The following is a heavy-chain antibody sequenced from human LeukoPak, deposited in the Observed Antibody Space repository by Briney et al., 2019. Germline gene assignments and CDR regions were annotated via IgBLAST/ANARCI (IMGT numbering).Heavy chain of an antibody. V-gene: IGHV1-18*01. J-gene: IGHJ6*02. CDR1: DYTFTRYD. D-gene: IGHD4-17*01. CDR3: AVDYGDYANYYYYGMDV. CDR2: ISAYNGNT. Sequence: ASVKVSCKASDYTFTRYDISWVRQAPGLGLEWMGWISAYNGNTNYAQKLQGRVTMTTDTSTSTAYMELRSLRSDDTAVYYCAVDYGDYANYYYYGMDVWGQGTTVTVSS.